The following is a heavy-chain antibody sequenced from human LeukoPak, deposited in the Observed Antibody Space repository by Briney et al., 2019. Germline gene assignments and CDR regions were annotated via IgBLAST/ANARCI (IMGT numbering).Heavy chain of an antibody. D-gene: IGHD1-26*01. V-gene: IGHV3-21*05. CDR2: ISRSSDYI. Sequence: GGSLRLSCAASGFIFSNYEMNWVRQAPGKGLEWVSYISRSSDYIYYADSVKGRFTISRDNAKNSLYLQMNSLRAEDTAVYYCAREELSYWGQGTLVTVSS. J-gene: IGHJ4*02. CDR1: GFIFSNYE. CDR3: AREELSY.